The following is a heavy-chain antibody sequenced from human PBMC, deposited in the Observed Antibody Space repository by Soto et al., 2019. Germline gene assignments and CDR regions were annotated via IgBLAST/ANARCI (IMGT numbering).Heavy chain of an antibody. CDR3: ARSPDTTGYHYGMDV. J-gene: IGHJ6*01. CDR2: IWSDGSNK. Sequence: GVSLRLSCEASGFTFSSYGMHWVRQAPFKGLEWVAVIWSDGSNKYYAESVKGRFTISRDNSMNTLYLQMNSLRAEDTAVYYCARSPDTTGYHYGMDVWGQGITVPVSS. CDR1: GFTFSSYG. V-gene: IGHV3-33*01. D-gene: IGHD3-22*01.